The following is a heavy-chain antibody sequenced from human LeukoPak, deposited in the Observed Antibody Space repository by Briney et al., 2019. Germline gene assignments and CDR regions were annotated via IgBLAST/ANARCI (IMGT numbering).Heavy chain of an antibody. V-gene: IGHV3-21*01. CDR3: AREGRWFGELLFNYYYGMDV. CDR1: GFTFNTYP. CDR2: ISSSRSYI. Sequence: PGGSLRLSCEASGFTFNTYPMHWVRQATGKGLEWVSSISSSRSYIYYADSVKGRFTISRNNSKNTLYLQMNSLRAEDTAVYYCAREGRWFGELLFNYYYGMDVWGQGTTVTVSS. D-gene: IGHD3-10*01. J-gene: IGHJ6*02.